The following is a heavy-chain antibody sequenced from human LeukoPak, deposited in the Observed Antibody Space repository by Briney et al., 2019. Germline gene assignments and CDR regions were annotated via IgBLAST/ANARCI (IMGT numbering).Heavy chain of an antibody. Sequence: ASVKVSCKASGGTFISYAISWVRQAPGQGLEWMGGIIPIFGTANYAQKFQGRVTITADKSTSTAYMELSSLRSEDTAVYYCAGDCSSLHYYDSSGRYYYYYMDVWGKGTTVTISS. J-gene: IGHJ6*03. CDR1: GGTFISYA. V-gene: IGHV1-69*06. CDR3: AGDCSSLHYYDSSGRYYYYYMDV. D-gene: IGHD3-22*01. CDR2: IIPIFGTA.